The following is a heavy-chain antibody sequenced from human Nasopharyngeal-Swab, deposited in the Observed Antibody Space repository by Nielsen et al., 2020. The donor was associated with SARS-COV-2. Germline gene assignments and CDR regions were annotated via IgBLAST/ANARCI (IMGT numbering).Heavy chain of an antibody. Sequence: SETLSLTCTVSGGSVSSGSYYWSWIRQPPGKGLEWIGYIYYSGSTHYNPSLKSRVTISVDTSKNQFSLKLGSVTAADTAVYYCARDHYGSGSPSMDVWGQGTTVTVSS. D-gene: IGHD3-10*01. J-gene: IGHJ6*02. CDR2: IYYSGST. V-gene: IGHV4-61*01. CDR1: GGSVSSGSYY. CDR3: ARDHYGSGSPSMDV.